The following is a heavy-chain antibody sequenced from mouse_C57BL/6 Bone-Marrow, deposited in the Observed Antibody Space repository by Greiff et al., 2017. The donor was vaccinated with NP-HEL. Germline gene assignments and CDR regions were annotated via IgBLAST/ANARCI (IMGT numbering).Heavy chain of an antibody. CDR3: ATGGPSLYYFPP. V-gene: IGHV1-47*01. J-gene: IGHJ2*01. CDR2: FHPYNDDT. Sequence: QVQLQQSGAELVKPGASVKMSCKASGYTFTTYPIEWVKQNHGKSLEWIGNFHPYNDDTEYNEKFKNKATLTVEKSSSKVYLERSRIRSDEYDVFSSATGGPSLYYFPPWRPGTTLPVSS. CDR1: GYTFTTYP.